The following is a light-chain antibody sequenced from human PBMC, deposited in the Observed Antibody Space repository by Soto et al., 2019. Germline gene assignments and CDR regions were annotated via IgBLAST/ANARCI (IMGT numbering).Light chain of an antibody. CDR2: LAS. CDR3: MQCLQSPYT. CDR1: QSLLDTDGSIL. V-gene: IGKV2-28*01. Sequence: DIVMTQSPLFLAVTPGEPASISCRSSQSLLDTDGSILLDWYLQKPGQSPQLLVYLASIRASGVPDRFSGSGSGTDFTLKISRVETEDVGIYYCMQCLQSPYTFGQGTKVEIK. J-gene: IGKJ2*01.